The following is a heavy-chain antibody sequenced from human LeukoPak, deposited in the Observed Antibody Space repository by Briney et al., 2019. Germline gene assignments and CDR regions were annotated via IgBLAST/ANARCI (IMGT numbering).Heavy chain of an antibody. CDR3: ASSNYDSTVLHY. CDR1: GGTFSSYA. Sequence: GSSVKVSCKASGGTFSSYAISWVRQAPGQGLEWMGRITPILGIANYAQKFQGRVTITADKSTSTAYMELSSLRSEDTAVYYCASSNYDSTVLHYWGQGTLVTVSS. J-gene: IGHJ4*02. CDR2: ITPILGIA. V-gene: IGHV1-69*04. D-gene: IGHD3-3*01.